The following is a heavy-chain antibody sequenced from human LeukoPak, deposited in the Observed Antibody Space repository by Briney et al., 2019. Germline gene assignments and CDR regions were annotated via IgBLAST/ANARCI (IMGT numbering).Heavy chain of an antibody. J-gene: IGHJ4*02. CDR1: GFAFSTYR. Sequence: GGSLRLSCAASGFAFSTYRMNWVRQAPGRELEWVSYISGPSTTIYYADSVKGRFTISRDNAKNSLYLQMNSLRGEDTAIYYCAREYYDTRGYYWFDYWGRGTLVTVSS. D-gene: IGHD3-22*01. CDR2: ISGPSTTI. V-gene: IGHV3-48*01. CDR3: AREYYDTRGYYWFDY.